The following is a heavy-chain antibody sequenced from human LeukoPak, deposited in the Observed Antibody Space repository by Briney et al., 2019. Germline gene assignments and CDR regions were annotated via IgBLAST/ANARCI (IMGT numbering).Heavy chain of an antibody. J-gene: IGHJ4*02. CDR3: ASDFLNSGSYGSDY. CDR1: GFTLSSYA. D-gene: IGHD1-26*01. Sequence: GGSLRLSCAASGFTLSSYAMSWVRQAPGKGLEWVSAISGSGGSTYYADSVKGRFTISRDNSKNTLYLQMNSLRAEDTAVYYCASDFLNSGSYGSDYWGQRTLVTVSS. CDR2: ISGSGGST. V-gene: IGHV3-23*01.